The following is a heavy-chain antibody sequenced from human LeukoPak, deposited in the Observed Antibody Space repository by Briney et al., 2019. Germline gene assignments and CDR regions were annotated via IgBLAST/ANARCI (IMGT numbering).Heavy chain of an antibody. CDR3: AREGSDYSNFYGMDV. Sequence: SVKVSCKASGGTLSSYAISWVQQAPGQGLEWMGGIIPIFGTANYAQKFQGRVTITADESTSTAYMELSSLRSEDTAVYYCAREGSDYSNFYGMDVWGQGTTVTVSS. D-gene: IGHD4-11*01. V-gene: IGHV1-69*13. J-gene: IGHJ6*02. CDR2: IIPIFGTA. CDR1: GGTLSSYA.